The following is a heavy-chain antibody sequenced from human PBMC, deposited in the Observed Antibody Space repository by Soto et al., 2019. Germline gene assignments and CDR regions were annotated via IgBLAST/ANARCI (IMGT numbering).Heavy chain of an antibody. D-gene: IGHD2-15*01. V-gene: IGHV3-23*01. CDR2: ISGSGGST. CDR3: AKDLHGCSGGSCYSGVYFDY. J-gene: IGHJ4*02. Sequence: PGGSLRLSCAASGFTFSSYAMSWVRQAPGKGLEWVSAISGSGGSTYYAGSVKGRFTISRDNSKNTLYLQMNSLRAEDTAVYYCAKDLHGCSGGSCYSGVYFDYWGQGTLVTVSS. CDR1: GFTFSSYA.